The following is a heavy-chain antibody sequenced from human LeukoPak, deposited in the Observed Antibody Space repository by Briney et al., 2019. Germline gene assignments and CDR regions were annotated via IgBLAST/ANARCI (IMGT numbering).Heavy chain of an antibody. CDR2: ISGSGGST. CDR1: GFTFSSYG. CDR3: AKSPGSYYYDSSGYYFHY. V-gene: IGHV3-23*01. J-gene: IGHJ4*02. Sequence: GGSLRLSCAASGFTFSSYGMSWVRQAPGKGLEWVSAISGSGGSTYYADSVKGRFTISRDNSKNTLYLQMNSLRAEDTAVYYCAKSPGSYYYDSSGYYFHYWGQGTLVTVSS. D-gene: IGHD3-22*01.